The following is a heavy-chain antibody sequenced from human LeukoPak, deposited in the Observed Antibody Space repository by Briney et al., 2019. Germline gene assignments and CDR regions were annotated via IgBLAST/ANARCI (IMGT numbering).Heavy chain of an antibody. CDR2: IWYDGSNK. D-gene: IGHD5-18*01. CDR1: GFTFSSYG. V-gene: IGHV3-33*01. J-gene: IGHJ4*02. CDR3: ASGGYTAMVPLDY. Sequence: GRSLRLSCAASGFTFSSYGMHWVRQVPGKGLEWVAVIWYDGSNKYYADSVKGRFTISRDNSKNTLYLQMNSLRAEDTAVYYCASGGYTAMVPLDYWGQGTLVTVSS.